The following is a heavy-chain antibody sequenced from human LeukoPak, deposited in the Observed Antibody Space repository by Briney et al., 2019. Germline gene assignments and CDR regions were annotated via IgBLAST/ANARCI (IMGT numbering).Heavy chain of an antibody. D-gene: IGHD4-17*01. V-gene: IGHV1-18*01. Sequence: GASVKVSCKASGYTFTSYGISWVRQAPGQGLEWMGWISAYNGNTNYAQKLQGRVTMTTDTSTSTAYMELRSLRSDDKAVYYCARDPLDYGDNYFDYWGQGTLVTVSS. CDR3: ARDPLDYGDNYFDY. CDR2: ISAYNGNT. J-gene: IGHJ4*02. CDR1: GYTFTSYG.